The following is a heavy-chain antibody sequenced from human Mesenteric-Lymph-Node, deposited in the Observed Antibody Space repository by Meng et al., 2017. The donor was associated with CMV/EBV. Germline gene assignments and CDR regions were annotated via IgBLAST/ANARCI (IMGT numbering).Heavy chain of an antibody. D-gene: IGHD1-26*01. CDR2: ISGVGDLT. CDR1: GFTFSSYA. Sequence: GESLKISCAASGFTFSSYAMSWVRQAPGKGLEWVSSISGVGDLTYYADSVKGRFTISRDNSKNTLYLQMNGLTSEDTAIYYCAKPGYSNYAMEVWGQGTAVTVSS. CDR3: AKPGYSNYAMEV. V-gene: IGHV3-23*01. J-gene: IGHJ6*02.